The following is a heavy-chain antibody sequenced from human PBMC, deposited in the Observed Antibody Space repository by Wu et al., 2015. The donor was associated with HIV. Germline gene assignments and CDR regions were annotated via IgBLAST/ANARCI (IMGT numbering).Heavy chain of an antibody. Sequence: QVQLVQSGAEVKKPGASVKVSCKASGYTFTGHCMHWVRQAPGQGLEWMGWINPNRGGTNYAQKFQGRVTMTRDTSISTAYMELSRLRSDDTAVYYCARGAQHLMNSGYYFYYYYYMDVWGKGPRSPSP. CDR1: GYTFTGHC. V-gene: IGHV1-2*02. CDR2: INPNRGGT. CDR3: ARGAQHLMNSGYYFYYYYYMDV. J-gene: IGHJ6*03. D-gene: IGHD3-22*01.